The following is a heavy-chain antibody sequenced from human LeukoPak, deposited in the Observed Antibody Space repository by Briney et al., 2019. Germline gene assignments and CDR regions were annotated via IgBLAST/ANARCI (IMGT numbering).Heavy chain of an antibody. V-gene: IGHV1-2*02. CDR2: INPNSGGT. J-gene: IGHJ4*02. CDR1: GYTFTGYY. CDR3: ARGEIIVGATTGAVDY. D-gene: IGHD1-26*01. Sequence: ASVKVACKASGYTFTGYYMHWVRQAPGQGLEWMGWINPNSGGTNYAQKFQGRVTMTRDTSISTAYMELSRLRSDDTAVYYCARGEIIVGATTGAVDYWGQGTLVTVSS.